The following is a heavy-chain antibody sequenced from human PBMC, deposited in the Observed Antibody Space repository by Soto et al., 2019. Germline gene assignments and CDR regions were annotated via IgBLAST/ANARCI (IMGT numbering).Heavy chain of an antibody. Sequence: GASVKVSCKASGYTFTSYYMHWVRQAPGQGLEWMGIINPSGGSTSYAQKFQGRVTMTRDTSTSTVYMELSSLRSEDTAVYYCARDLVAAPSLFATRPPTTRFDPWGQGTLVTVSS. CDR1: GYTFTSYY. D-gene: IGHD6-13*01. CDR3: ARDLVAAPSLFATRPPTTRFDP. CDR2: INPSGGST. J-gene: IGHJ5*02. V-gene: IGHV1-46*01.